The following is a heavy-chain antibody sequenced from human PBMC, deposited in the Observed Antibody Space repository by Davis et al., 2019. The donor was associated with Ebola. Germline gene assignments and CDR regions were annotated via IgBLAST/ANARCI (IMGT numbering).Heavy chain of an antibody. D-gene: IGHD5-24*01. V-gene: IGHV3-69-1*01. CDR2: IPSSGTV. Sequence: GESLKISCAASGFSLSHYNMNWVRQAPGKGLEWVAHIPSSGTVYYADSAKGRSTISRDTAKSSLYLQLSSLRAEDTAVYYCAREGDGPGDYWGQGTLVTVSS. CDR1: GFSLSHYN. CDR3: AREGDGPGDY. J-gene: IGHJ4*02.